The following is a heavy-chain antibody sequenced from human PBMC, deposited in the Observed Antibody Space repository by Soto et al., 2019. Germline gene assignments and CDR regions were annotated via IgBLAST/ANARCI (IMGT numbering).Heavy chain of an antibody. J-gene: IGHJ4*02. D-gene: IGHD6-13*01. V-gene: IGHV4-39*07. Sequence: SETLSLTCTFSGVSLNNANYYLGWIRQAPGKGLEWIASIHYTGSKYYNPSLKSRVTISVDTSKNQFSLKLSSVTAADTAVYYCARGIEEQQLVLFGFDYWGQGTLVTVSS. CDR3: ARGIEEQQLVLFGFDY. CDR1: GVSLNNANYY. CDR2: IHYTGSK.